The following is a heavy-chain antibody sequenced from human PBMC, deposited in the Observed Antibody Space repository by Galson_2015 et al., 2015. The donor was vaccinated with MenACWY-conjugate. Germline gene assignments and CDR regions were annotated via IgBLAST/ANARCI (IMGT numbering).Heavy chain of an antibody. Sequence: CAISGDSVSSNTAAWNWIRQSPSRGLEWLGRTYYRSKWYNDYAVSVRSRMTISPDTSKNQFSLQLKSVTPDDTAVYYCAREALYSDSWYPIEYWGQGTRATVSS. D-gene: IGHD6-13*01. CDR1: GDSVSSNTAA. CDR2: TYYRSKWYN. V-gene: IGHV6-1*01. CDR3: AREALYSDSWYPIEY. J-gene: IGHJ4*02.